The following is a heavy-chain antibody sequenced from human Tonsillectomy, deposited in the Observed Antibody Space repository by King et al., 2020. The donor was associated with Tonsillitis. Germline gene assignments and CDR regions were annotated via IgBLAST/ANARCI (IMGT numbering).Heavy chain of an antibody. CDR2: IYPSRST. V-gene: IGHV4-61*02. CDR1: RGPISSSGHY. Sequence: VQLQESGPRLVKPSQTLSLTCTVSRGPISSSGHYWSWIRQPAGKGLEWIGRIYPSRSTNYNPSLKSRVTMSIETSKCQFSLNLSSVTAADTAISNCARVRVECRSIKCYHYMDVWGNGTTVTVSS. D-gene: IGHD1-26*01. CDR3: ARVRVECRSIKCYHYMDV. J-gene: IGHJ6*03.